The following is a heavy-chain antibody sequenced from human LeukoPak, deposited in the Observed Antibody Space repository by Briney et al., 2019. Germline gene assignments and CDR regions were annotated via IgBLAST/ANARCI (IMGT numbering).Heavy chain of an antibody. J-gene: IGHJ5*02. CDR3: AKVPRQYYNWSDP. Sequence: PGGSLRLSWAASGFTFSSHSMNWGREAPGKGLEWVSYISSSITIIHYAASVKRRFPISREDAKNSLYLQMNSLRAEDTAVYYCAKVPRQYYNWSDPWGQASL. D-gene: IGHD2/OR15-2a*01. CDR2: ISSSITII. CDR1: GFTFSSHS. V-gene: IGHV3-48*01.